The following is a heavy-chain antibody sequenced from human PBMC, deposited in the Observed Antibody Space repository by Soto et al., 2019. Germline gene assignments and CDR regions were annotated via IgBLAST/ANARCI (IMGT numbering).Heavy chain of an antibody. D-gene: IGHD2-15*01. CDR2: IIPIFGTA. CDR3: SRGVGCSGGSCYSGRGWFDP. CDR1: VGTFSSYA. V-gene: IGHV1-69*01. J-gene: IGHJ5*02. Sequence: QVQLVQSGAEVKKPGSSVKVSCKASVGTFSSYAISWVRQAPGQGLEWRGGIIPIFGTANYAQKFQGRVRITADESTSPAYMELSSLRSEDTAVYYCSRGVGCSGGSCYSGRGWFDPWGQGTLVTVSS.